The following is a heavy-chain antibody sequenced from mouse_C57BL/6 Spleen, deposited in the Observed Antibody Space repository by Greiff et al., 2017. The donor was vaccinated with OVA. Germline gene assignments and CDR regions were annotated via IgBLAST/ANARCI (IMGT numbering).Heavy chain of an antibody. CDR1: GFSLTSYG. V-gene: IGHV2-6-1*01. Sequence: QVQLKQSGPGLVAPSQSLSITCTVSGFSLTSYGVHWVRQPPGKGLEWLVVIWSDGSTTYNSALKSRLSISKDNSKSQVFLKMNSLQTDDTAMYYCARHDTTVVDAMDYWGQGTSVTVSS. D-gene: IGHD1-1*01. J-gene: IGHJ4*01. CDR2: IWSDGST. CDR3: ARHDTTVVDAMDY.